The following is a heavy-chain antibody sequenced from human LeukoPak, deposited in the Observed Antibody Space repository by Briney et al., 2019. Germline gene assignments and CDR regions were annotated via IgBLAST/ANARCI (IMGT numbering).Heavy chain of an antibody. Sequence: SETLSLTCTVSGGSISSYYWSWIRQPPGKGLEWIGYIYYSGSTNYNPSLKSRVTISVDTSKNQFSLKLSSVTAADTAVYYCARGGHTAMATDYWGQGTLVTVSS. CDR3: ARGGHTAMATDY. V-gene: IGHV4-59*08. J-gene: IGHJ4*02. CDR2: IYYSGST. CDR1: GGSISSYY. D-gene: IGHD5-18*01.